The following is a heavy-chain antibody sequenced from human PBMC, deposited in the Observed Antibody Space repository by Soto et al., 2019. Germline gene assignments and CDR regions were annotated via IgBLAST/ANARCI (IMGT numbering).Heavy chain of an antibody. V-gene: IGHV1-8*01. CDR3: ARGVTAGVDF. Sequence: QVQLVQSGAEVREPGASVKVSCKASGYSFTSLDINWVRQTTGQGLEWMGWMQPSSGRTGYAQKFQGRVTMTRDTSIDPAYMELSSLTSDDTALFLCARGVTAGVDFGGQGTLVTVSS. CDR2: MQPSSGRT. J-gene: IGHJ4*02. D-gene: IGHD1-26*01. CDR1: GYSFTSLD.